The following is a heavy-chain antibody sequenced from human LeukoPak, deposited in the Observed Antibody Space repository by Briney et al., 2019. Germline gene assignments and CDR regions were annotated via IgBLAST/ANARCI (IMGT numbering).Heavy chain of an antibody. CDR2: INAGGGNT. CDR3: ARAFPCSSGYCLFDY. V-gene: IGHV1-3*01. J-gene: IGHJ4*02. D-gene: IGHD3-22*01. Sequence: ASVKVSCKASGYSFSSYAVHWVRQAPGQSLEWMGWINAGGGNTKYSQKFQGRITITRDTSATTAYMELSSLRSGDTAVYYCARAFPCSSGYCLFDYWGQGTLVTVSS. CDR1: GYSFSSYA.